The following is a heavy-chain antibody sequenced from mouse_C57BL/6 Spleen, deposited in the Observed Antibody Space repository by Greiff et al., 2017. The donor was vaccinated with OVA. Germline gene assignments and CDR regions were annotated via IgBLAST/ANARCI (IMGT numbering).Heavy chain of an antibody. D-gene: IGHD3-3*01. J-gene: IGHJ3*01. CDR2: IDPETGGT. Sequence: QVQLQQSGAELVRPGASVTLSCKASGYTFTDYEMHWVKQTPVHGLEWIGAIDPETGGTAYNQKFKGKAILTADTSSSTAYMELRGVTCEDSAVYYCTRGDGGVAYWGQGTRVTVSA. CDR1: GYTFTDYE. V-gene: IGHV1-15*01. CDR3: TRGDGGVAY.